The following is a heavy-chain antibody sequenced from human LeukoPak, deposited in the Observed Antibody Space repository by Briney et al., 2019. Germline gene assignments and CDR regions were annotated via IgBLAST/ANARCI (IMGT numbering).Heavy chain of an antibody. CDR1: GFTFSSYN. CDR2: ITSGSDM. D-gene: IGHD3-3*01. Sequence: PGGSLRLSCAASGFTFSSYNMNWVRQAPGEGLEWVSSITSGSDMYYADSVKGRFTISRDNGKNSLYLQMNSLRAEDTAVYYCARDPMEESPWGQGTLVTVSS. CDR3: ARDPMEESP. J-gene: IGHJ5*02. V-gene: IGHV3-21*01.